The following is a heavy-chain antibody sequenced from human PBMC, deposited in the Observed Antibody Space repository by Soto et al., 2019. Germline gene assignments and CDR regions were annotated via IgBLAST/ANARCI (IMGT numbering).Heavy chain of an antibody. CDR2: ISSSSSYI. J-gene: IGHJ5*02. Sequence: PGGSLRLSCAASGFTFSSYSMNWVRQAPGKGLEWVSSISSSSSYIYYADSVKGRFTISRDNAKNSLYLQMNSLRAEDTAVYYCAADKPYYDFWSGYLYNWSDPWGQGTLV. D-gene: IGHD3-3*01. CDR1: GFTFSSYS. CDR3: AADKPYYDFWSGYLYNWSDP. V-gene: IGHV3-21*01.